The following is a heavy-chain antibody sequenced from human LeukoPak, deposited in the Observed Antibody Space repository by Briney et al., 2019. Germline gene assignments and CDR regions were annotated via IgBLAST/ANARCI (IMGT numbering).Heavy chain of an antibody. V-gene: IGHV4-30-2*01. D-gene: IGHD3-10*01. J-gene: IGHJ5*02. CDR1: GGSISSGGYS. CDR3: ARVARFGESGFDP. Sequence: PSQTLSLTCAVSGGSISSGGYSWSWIRQPPGKGLEWIGYIYHSGSTYYNPSLKSRVTISVDRSKNQFSLKLSSVTAADTAVCYCARVARFGESGFDPWGQGTLVTVSS. CDR2: IYHSGST.